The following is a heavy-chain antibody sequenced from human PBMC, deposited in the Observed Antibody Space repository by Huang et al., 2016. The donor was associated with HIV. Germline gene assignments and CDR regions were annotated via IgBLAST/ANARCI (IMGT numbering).Heavy chain of an antibody. CDR2: ISPYSANT. V-gene: IGHV1-18*01. J-gene: IGHJ4*02. Sequence: QVQLVQSGGEAKKPGASVKVSCKASGYNFANYGISWVRQAPGQGLEWRGWISPYSANTKSAQTVQGRVTMTTDTSTTTVYLELRSLRSDDTAVYYCAREGPPYFDYWGQGTLVTVSS. CDR1: GYNFANYG. CDR3: AREGPPYFDY.